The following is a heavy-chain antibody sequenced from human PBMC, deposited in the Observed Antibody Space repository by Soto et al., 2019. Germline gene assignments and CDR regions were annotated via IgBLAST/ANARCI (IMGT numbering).Heavy chain of an antibody. V-gene: IGHV3-48*02. Sequence: GGSLRLSCAASGFTFSSSDMNWVRQAPGKGLEWVSYISSGSSTKYYADSVKGRFTISRDNARNSLYLQMNSLRDEDTAVYYCARPSFDYWGQGTLVTVSS. J-gene: IGHJ4*02. CDR3: ARPSFDY. CDR2: ISSGSSTK. CDR1: GFTFSSSD.